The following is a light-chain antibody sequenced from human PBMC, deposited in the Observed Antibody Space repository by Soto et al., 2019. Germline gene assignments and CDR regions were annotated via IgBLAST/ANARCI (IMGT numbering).Light chain of an antibody. V-gene: IGLV2-14*01. CDR3: CSYTTSNTRQIV. J-gene: IGLJ1*01. CDR2: DVS. Sequence: QSALTQPASVSGSPGQSITISCTGTSSDVGGYNYVSWYQQHPGKAPKFMIYDVSNRPSGVSNRVSGSKSGNTASLTISGLQAEDEADYYCCSYTTSNTRQIVFGTGTKVPVL. CDR1: SSDVGGYNY.